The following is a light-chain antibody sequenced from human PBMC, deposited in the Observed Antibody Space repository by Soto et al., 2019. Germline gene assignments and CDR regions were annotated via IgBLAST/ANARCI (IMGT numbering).Light chain of an antibody. CDR1: QDINTY. V-gene: IGKV1-33*01. J-gene: IGKJ4*01. Sequence: DIQMTQSPSSLSASVGDRVTITCQASQDINTYLNWYQQKPGKAPKLLIYDASKLETGVPSRFSGCGSGTEFTLTVTSLQPEDIATYFCQHYDNLLLTFGGGTKVERK. CDR2: DAS. CDR3: QHYDNLLLT.